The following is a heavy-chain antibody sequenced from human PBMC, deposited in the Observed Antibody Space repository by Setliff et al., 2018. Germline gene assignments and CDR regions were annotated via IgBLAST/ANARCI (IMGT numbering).Heavy chain of an antibody. Sequence: GGSLRLSCSASGFTFRIYWMNWVRQAPGKGLEWVSHISSSGSSTPYADSVRGRFTISRDDAKNSLYLQMNSLRAEDTAVYYCARRPVAMDCWGQGALVTVSS. CDR1: GFTFRIYW. CDR3: ARRPVAMDC. V-gene: IGHV3-48*03. J-gene: IGHJ4*02. D-gene: IGHD5-12*01. CDR2: ISSSGSST.